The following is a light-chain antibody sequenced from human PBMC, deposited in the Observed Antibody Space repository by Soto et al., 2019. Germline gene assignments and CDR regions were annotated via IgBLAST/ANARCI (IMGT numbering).Light chain of an antibody. J-gene: IGKJ2*01. V-gene: IGKV1-5*03. CDR3: QQYNSYPYT. Sequence: DIQMTQSPSTLPASVGDRVTVTCRASQSISSWVAWYQQKPGKAPNLLIYKASSLESGVPSRFSGSGSGTEFTLTISSLQPDDFATYYCQQYNSYPYTFDQGTKLEIK. CDR2: KAS. CDR1: QSISSW.